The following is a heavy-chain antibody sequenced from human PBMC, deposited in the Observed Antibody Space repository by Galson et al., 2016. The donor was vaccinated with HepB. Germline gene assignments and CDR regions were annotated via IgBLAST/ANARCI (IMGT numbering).Heavy chain of an antibody. J-gene: IGHJ4*02. CDR1: GFTVSSTY. CDR2: IYSGGST. D-gene: IGHD5-12*01. Sequence: SLRLSCAASGFTVSSTYMNWVRQAPGKGLEWVSVIYSGGSTYYADSVKGRFTISRDISKNMLFLQMNSLRAGEPAVYYCARGYDYGYYYDYWGQGTLVTVSS. CDR3: ARGYDYGYYYDY. V-gene: IGHV3-53*01.